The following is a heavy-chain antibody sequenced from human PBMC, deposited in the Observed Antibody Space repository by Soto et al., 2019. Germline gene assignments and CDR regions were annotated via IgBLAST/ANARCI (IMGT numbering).Heavy chain of an antibody. D-gene: IGHD6-19*01. V-gene: IGHV3-33*01. J-gene: IGHJ4*02. CDR3: ARDSSGSGWSDFINDY. Sequence: GGSLRLSCAASGFTFSSYGMHWVRQAPGKGLEWVAVIWYDGSNKYYADSVNGRFTISRDNSKNTLYLQMNSLRAEDTAVYYCARDSSGSGWSDFINDYWGQGTLVTVSS. CDR1: GFTFSSYG. CDR2: IWYDGSNK.